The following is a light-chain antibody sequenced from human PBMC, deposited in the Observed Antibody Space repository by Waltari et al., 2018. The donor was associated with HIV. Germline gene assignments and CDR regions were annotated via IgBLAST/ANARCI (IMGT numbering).Light chain of an antibody. V-gene: IGKV4-1*01. Sequence: DTVLTQSPDSLTVSLGERATINCKARQSVLSTTRNVNYLAWYQQKPGHPPKLLISWASGRRSGVPDRFRGGGSGTDFTLTISSLQAEDVAVYYCQQYYSHPRTFGQGTKLEI. CDR1: QSVLSTTRNVNY. CDR3: QQYYSHPRT. J-gene: IGKJ2*01. CDR2: WAS.